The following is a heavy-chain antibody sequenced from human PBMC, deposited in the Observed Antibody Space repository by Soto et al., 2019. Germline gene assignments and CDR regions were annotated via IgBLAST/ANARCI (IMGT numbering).Heavy chain of an antibody. CDR2: IYYSGRT. V-gene: IGHV4-31*03. CDR3: ARVVDGSGSYYFQH. CDR1: GDSISSGGYY. J-gene: IGHJ1*01. D-gene: IGHD3-10*01. Sequence: QVQLQESGPGLVKPSQTLSLTCTVSGDSISSGGYYWSWIRQHPGKGLEWIGYIYYSGRTYYSPSLKSRVTISVDTSKNQFSLKLSSVTPADTAVYYCARVVDGSGSYYFQHWGQGTLVTVSS.